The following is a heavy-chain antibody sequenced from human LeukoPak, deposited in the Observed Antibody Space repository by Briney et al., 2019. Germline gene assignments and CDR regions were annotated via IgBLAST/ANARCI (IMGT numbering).Heavy chain of an antibody. J-gene: IGHJ6*03. Sequence: GESLKISCKGSGYSFTSYWIGWVRQMPGKGLEWMGIIYPGDSDTRYSPSFQGQVTISADKPISTAYLQWSSLKASDTAMYYCARSYSGYDYSKYYYYYYMDVWGKGTTVTVSS. D-gene: IGHD5-12*01. CDR2: IYPGDSDT. CDR3: ARSYSGYDYSKYYYYYYMDV. CDR1: GYSFTSYW. V-gene: IGHV5-51*04.